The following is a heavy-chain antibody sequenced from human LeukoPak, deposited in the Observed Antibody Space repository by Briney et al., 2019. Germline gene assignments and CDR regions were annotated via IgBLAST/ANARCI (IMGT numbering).Heavy chain of an antibody. J-gene: IGHJ4*02. CDR3: AKGSRSNGYYIDY. CDR2: LYTGDNT. CDR1: GFTVSGLC. Sequence: PGGSLRLSCAASGFTVSGLCMSWVRQAPGKGLEWVAFLYTGDNTYYADSVKDRFTISRDNSKNTGYLQLNSLRAEDTAVYYCAKGSRSNGYYIDYWGQGTLVTVSS. D-gene: IGHD6-6*01. V-gene: IGHV3-66*01.